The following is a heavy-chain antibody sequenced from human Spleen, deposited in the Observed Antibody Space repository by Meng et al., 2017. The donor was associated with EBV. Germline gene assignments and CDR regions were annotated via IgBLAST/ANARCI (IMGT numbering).Heavy chain of an antibody. V-gene: IGHV4-39*01. J-gene: IGHJ2*01. CDR3: AKVVVVVAWSDWYFDL. CDR1: GYSISRGIYY. Sequence: PHLVESGPVRVKPSQTRSLTCTVSGYSISRGIYYWGWIRQSPGKGLEWIGTIYYSGSTFYNPSLKSRIALSVDISNNLFSLNLSSVTAADTAVYYCAKVVVVVAWSDWYFDLWGRGALVTVSS. D-gene: IGHD2-15*01. CDR2: IYYSGST.